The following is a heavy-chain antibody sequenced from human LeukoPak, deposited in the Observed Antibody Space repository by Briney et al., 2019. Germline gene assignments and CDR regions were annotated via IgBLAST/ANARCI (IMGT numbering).Heavy chain of an antibody. CDR3: AREYGWLQFIRYAFDI. V-gene: IGHV3-20*04. J-gene: IGHJ3*02. D-gene: IGHD5-24*01. Sequence: GGSLRLSCAASGFTFDDYGMSWVRQAPGKGLEWVSGINWNGGSTGYADSVKGRFTISRDNAKNSLYLQMNSLRAEDTALYYCAREYGWLQFIRYAFDIWGQGTMVTVSS. CDR2: INWNGGST. CDR1: GFTFDDYG.